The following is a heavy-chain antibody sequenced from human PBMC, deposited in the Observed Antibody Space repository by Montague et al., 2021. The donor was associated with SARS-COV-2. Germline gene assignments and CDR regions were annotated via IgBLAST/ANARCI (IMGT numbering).Heavy chain of an antibody. Sequence: SETLSLTCSVSGEPISGFFWNWIRQPAGKGLEWIGRIYASGGTDYNPSLESRVTMSVDTSKIQFSLKVNSVTAADTVMYYCARGVVAAPAVVDYWGRGTLVTVSS. CDR3: ARGVVAAPAVVDY. J-gene: IGHJ4*02. V-gene: IGHV4-4*07. D-gene: IGHD2-15*01. CDR2: IYASGGT. CDR1: GEPISGFF.